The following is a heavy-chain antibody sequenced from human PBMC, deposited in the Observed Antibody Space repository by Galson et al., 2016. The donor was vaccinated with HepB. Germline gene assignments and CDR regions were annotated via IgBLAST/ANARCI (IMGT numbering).Heavy chain of an antibody. CDR3: ARDPLALVVPSGIT. V-gene: IGHV3-11*01. J-gene: IGHJ4*02. CDR1: GSTFSDYY. CDR2: ISSSGSSI. Sequence: SLRLSCAASGSTFSDYYMSWIRQAPGKGLEWISYISSSGSSIDYADSVKGRFTISRDNAKDSLYLQMNSLRADDTAMYYCARDPLALVVPSGITWGQGTLVSVSS. D-gene: IGHD2-2*01.